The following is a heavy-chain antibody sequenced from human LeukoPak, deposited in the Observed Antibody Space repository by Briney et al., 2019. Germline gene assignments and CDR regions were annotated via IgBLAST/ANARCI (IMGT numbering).Heavy chain of an antibody. D-gene: IGHD3-10*01. V-gene: IGHV4-59*08. CDR3: ARHGNMVRGVIIGWFDP. CDR1: DDSISSGFY. J-gene: IGHJ5*02. Sequence: PSETLSLTCTVSDDSISSGFYWGWIRQPPGKGLEWIGYIYYSGGTNYNPSLKSRVTISVDTSKNQFSLKLSSVTAADTAVYYCARHGNMVRGVIIGWFDPWGQGTLVTVSS. CDR2: IYYSGGT.